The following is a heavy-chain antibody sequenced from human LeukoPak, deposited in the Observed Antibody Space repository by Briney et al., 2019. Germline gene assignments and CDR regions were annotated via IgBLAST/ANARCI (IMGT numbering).Heavy chain of an antibody. J-gene: IGHJ4*02. V-gene: IGHV4-39*01. Sequence: SETLSLTCTVSGGSLSSSIYYWGWIRQPPGKGLEWIGSIYYSGRTYHNPSLKSRVTISVDTSKNQFSLKVRSVTAADTAVYYCARHRSAVEMATTLFGYWGQGTLVTVSS. D-gene: IGHD5-24*01. CDR2: IYYSGRT. CDR1: GGSLSSSIYY. CDR3: ARHRSAVEMATTLFGY.